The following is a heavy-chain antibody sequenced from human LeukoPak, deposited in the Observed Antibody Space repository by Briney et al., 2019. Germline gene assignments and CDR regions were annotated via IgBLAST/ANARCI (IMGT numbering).Heavy chain of an antibody. CDR3: AKSPGYSSTRGFDY. J-gene: IGHJ4*02. CDR1: GYTFSSYA. Sequence: SGGSLRLSCAASGYTFSSYAMSWVRQAPGKGLEWVSAISGSGGSTYYADSVKGRFTISRDNSKNTLYLQMNSLRAEDTAVYYCAKSPGYSSTRGFDYWGQGTLVTVSS. CDR2: ISGSGGST. D-gene: IGHD2-2*01. V-gene: IGHV3-23*01.